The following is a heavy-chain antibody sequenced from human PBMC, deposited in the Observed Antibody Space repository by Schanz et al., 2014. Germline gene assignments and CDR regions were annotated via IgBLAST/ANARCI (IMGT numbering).Heavy chain of an antibody. CDR2: ISYSGST. V-gene: IGHV4-31*03. J-gene: IGHJ6*02. Sequence: QVQLQESGPGLEKPSQTLSLTCTVSGASISRGGYYWDWIRLLPGKGLEWIGYISYSGSTSFNPSLKSRLTMSVDTSKNQFSLRLSSVTAADTAVYYCARHGGIPYYPMDVWGQGTTVTVAS. CDR1: GASISRGGYY. D-gene: IGHD3-16*01. CDR3: ARHGGIPYYPMDV.